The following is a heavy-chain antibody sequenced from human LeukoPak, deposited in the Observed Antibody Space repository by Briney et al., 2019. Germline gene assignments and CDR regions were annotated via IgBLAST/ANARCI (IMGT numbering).Heavy chain of an antibody. Sequence: GGSLRLSCAASGFTFSSYWMSWVRQAPGKGLEWVANIKQDGSEKYYVDSVKGRFTISRDNAKNSLYLQMNSLRAEDTAVYYCAKAGVGAAPDRDYWGQGTLVTVSS. J-gene: IGHJ4*02. CDR3: AKAGVGAAPDRDY. V-gene: IGHV3-7*03. CDR2: IKQDGSEK. D-gene: IGHD1-26*01. CDR1: GFTFSSYW.